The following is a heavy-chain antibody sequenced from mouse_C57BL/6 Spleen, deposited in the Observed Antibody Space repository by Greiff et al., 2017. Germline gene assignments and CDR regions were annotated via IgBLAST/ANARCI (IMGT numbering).Heavy chain of an antibody. CDR3: AEYGNHAMDY. J-gene: IGHJ4*01. CDR1: GFSLTSYG. V-gene: IGHV2-3*01. D-gene: IGHD2-1*01. CDR2: IWGDGST. Sequence: QVQLKESGPGLGASEQSGAITCTVSGFSLTSYGVSWVRQPPGKGLDWLVVIWGDGSTNYHSALISRLSISKDNSKSQVFLKLNSLQTDDTATYYCAEYGNHAMDYWDQGTSVTVSS.